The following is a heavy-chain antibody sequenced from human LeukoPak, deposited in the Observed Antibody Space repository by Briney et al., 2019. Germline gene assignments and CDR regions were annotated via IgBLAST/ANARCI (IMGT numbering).Heavy chain of an antibody. Sequence: PSETLSLTCTVSGGSISSSSYYWSWIRQPPGKGLEWIGEINHSGSTNYNPSLKSRVTISVDTSKNQFSLKLSSVTAADTAVYYCARGRKRGYSGYSPSIFDYWGQGTLVTVSS. CDR3: ARGRKRGYSGYSPSIFDY. CDR2: INHSGST. D-gene: IGHD5-12*01. CDR1: GGSISSSSYY. J-gene: IGHJ4*02. V-gene: IGHV4-39*07.